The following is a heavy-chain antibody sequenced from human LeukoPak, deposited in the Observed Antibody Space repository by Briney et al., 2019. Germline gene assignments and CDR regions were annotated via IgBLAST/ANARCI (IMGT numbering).Heavy chain of an antibody. CDR3: VRAPYGVFDY. CDR2: ISSSGSTI. V-gene: IGHV3-48*03. CDR1: GFTFSSYE. Sequence: PGGSLRLSCAASGFTFSSYEMNWVRQAPGKGLEWVSYISSSGSTIYYADSVKGRFTISRDNAKNSLYLQMNSLRAEDTAVYYCVRAPYGVFDYWGQGTLVTVSS. D-gene: IGHD4-17*01. J-gene: IGHJ4*02.